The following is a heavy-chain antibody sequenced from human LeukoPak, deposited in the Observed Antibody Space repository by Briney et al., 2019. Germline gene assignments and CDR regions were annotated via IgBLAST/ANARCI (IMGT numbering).Heavy chain of an antibody. CDR3: AELGITMNGGV. Sequence: PGGSLRLSCAASGFTFSSYEMNWVRQAPGKGLEWVSYISSSGSTIYYADSVKGRFTISRDNAKNSLYLQMNSLRAEDTAVYYCAELGITMNGGVWGEGTTVTISS. CDR1: GFTFSSYE. V-gene: IGHV3-48*03. D-gene: IGHD3-10*02. J-gene: IGHJ6*04. CDR2: ISSSGSTI.